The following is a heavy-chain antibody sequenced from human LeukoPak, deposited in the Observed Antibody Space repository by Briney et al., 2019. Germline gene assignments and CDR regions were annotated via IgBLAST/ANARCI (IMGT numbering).Heavy chain of an antibody. V-gene: IGHV3-23*01. Sequence: GSLSLSFAASGFTFSTFAMIWVRPPPGKGLEGVSSIFPSGGEIHYADSVRGRFTISRDNSKSTLSLQMNSLSAEDTAIYYCATYRQVLLPFESWGQGTLVTVSS. CDR1: GFTFSTFA. J-gene: IGHJ4*02. CDR2: IFPSGGEI. CDR3: ATYRQVLLPFES. D-gene: IGHD2-8*02.